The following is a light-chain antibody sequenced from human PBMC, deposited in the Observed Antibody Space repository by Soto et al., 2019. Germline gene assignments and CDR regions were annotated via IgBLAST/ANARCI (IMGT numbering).Light chain of an antibody. CDR2: DVN. V-gene: IGLV2-14*01. CDR1: SSDVGTYSY. CDR3: TSYTTSTTPYV. J-gene: IGLJ1*01. Sequence: QSALTQPASVSGSPGQSITISCAGTSSDVGTYSYVSWYQQHPGKAPKLMMYDVNNRPSGVSNRFSGSKSGNTASLTISGLQAEDEADCYCTSYTTSTTPYVFGGGTKVTVL.